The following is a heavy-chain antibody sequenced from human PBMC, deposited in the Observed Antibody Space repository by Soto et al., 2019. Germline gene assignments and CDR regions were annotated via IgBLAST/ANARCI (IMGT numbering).Heavy chain of an antibody. CDR2: ISGSGGST. V-gene: IGHV3-23*01. J-gene: IGHJ4*02. CDR3: AKYKAVAGYFDY. D-gene: IGHD6-19*01. Sequence: EVQLLESGGGLVQPGGSLRLSCAASGFTFSSYAMSWVRQAPGKGLEWVSAISGSGGSTYYADSVKCRFTISRDNSKTTLYLQMNSLRAEDTAVYYCAKYKAVAGYFDYWGPGTLVNVSS. CDR1: GFTFSSYA.